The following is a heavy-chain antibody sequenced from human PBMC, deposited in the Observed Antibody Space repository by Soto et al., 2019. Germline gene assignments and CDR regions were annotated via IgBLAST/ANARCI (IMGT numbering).Heavy chain of an antibody. V-gene: IGHV3-30-3*01. J-gene: IGHJ6*02. CDR2: ISYDGSNK. Sequence: GSLRLSCAASGFTFSSYAMHWVRQAPGKGLEWVAVISYDGSNKYYADSVKGRFTISRDNSKNTLYLQMNSLRAEDTAVYYCAREGIQLWLHYYGMDVWGQGTTVTVSS. CDR1: GFTFSSYA. D-gene: IGHD5-18*01. CDR3: AREGIQLWLHYYGMDV.